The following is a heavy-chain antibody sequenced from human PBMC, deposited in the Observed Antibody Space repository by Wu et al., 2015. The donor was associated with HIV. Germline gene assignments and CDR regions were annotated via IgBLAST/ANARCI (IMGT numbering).Heavy chain of an antibody. J-gene: IGHJ4*02. CDR3: ARDMTYYYDNSGIYRLDY. D-gene: IGHD3-22*01. CDR1: GGNDGGTFSSHP. CDR2: VIPRLGTT. V-gene: IGHV1-69*12. Sequence: HVQLVQSGAEVKKPGSSVKVSCKIYGGNDGGTFSSHPISWVRQAPGKGLEWMGGVIPRLGTTNYAQIFQGRVTITADELTTSAYMELTSLRSDDTAVYYCARDMTYYYDNSGIYRLDYSGPGNPKSPSPQ.